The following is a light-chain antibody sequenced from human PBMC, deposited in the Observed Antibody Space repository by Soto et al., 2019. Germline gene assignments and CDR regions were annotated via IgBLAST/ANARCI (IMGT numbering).Light chain of an antibody. CDR3: QQRSNWLT. Sequence: IVLTQSPATLSLSPGERATLSCRASQSVNSYLAWYQQKPGQAPRLLIYAASNRATGIPARFSGSGSGTDFTLTISSLEPEGCAVYYCQQRSNWLTFGGGTKVEIK. V-gene: IGKV3-11*01. J-gene: IGKJ4*01. CDR1: QSVNSY. CDR2: AAS.